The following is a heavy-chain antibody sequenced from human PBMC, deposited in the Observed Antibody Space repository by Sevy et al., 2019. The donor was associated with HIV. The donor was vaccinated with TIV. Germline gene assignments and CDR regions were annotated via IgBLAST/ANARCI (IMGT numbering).Heavy chain of an antibody. V-gene: IGHV3-48*03. J-gene: IGHJ4*02. CDR3: ARDLPPSATTVAHFDC. CDR1: GFTFSSYE. D-gene: IGHD4-17*01. CDR2: ISNSGTTI. Sequence: GGSLRLSCAASGFTFSSYEMNWVRQAPGKGLEWVSYISNSGTTISYSDSVKGGFTISRDNAGNSLYLQMNSLRAEDTAVYYCARDLPPSATTVAHFDCWGQGTLVTVSS.